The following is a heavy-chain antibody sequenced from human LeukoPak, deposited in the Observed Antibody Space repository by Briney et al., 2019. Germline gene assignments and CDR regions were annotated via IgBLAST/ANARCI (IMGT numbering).Heavy chain of an antibody. CDR3: ARIGPSGSGSYFFLDP. CDR1: GFTFSAYW. J-gene: IGHJ5*02. V-gene: IGHV3-74*01. Sequence: PGGSLRLPCAASGFTFSAYWMHWVRQAPGMGLVWVSRIDDDGSGASYADSVKGRFTISRDNAKNTLYLQMNSLRAEDTAVYYCARIGPSGSGSYFFLDPWGQGTLVTVSS. CDR2: IDDDGSGA. D-gene: IGHD3-10*01.